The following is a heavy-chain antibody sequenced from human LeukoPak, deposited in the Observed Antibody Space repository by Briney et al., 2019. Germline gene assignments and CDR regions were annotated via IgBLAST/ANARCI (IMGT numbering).Heavy chain of an antibody. V-gene: IGHV4-61*02. D-gene: IGHD1-26*01. CDR3: ARVVVGATISVVEY. Sequence: SETLSLTCTVAGGSISIGSYYWSWIRQPAGKGLEWIGRIYTSGSTNYNPSLKSRVTISVDTFKNQFSLKLSSVTAADTAVYYCARVVVGATISVVEYWGQGTLVTVSS. CDR1: GGSISIGSYY. CDR2: IYTSGST. J-gene: IGHJ4*02.